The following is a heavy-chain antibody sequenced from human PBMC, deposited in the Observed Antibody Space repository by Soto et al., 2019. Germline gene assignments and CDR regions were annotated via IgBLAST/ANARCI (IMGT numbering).Heavy chain of an antibody. CDR3: ARQARGCISISCAWIQLWFDY. Sequence: PGESLKISCKGSGYSFTSYWIGWVRQMPGKGLEWMGIIYPGDSDTRYSPSFQGQVTISADKSISTAYLQWSSLKASDTAMYYCARQARGCISISCAWIQLWFDYWGQGAVVTVSA. CDR1: GYSFTSYW. CDR2: IYPGDSDT. D-gene: IGHD5-18*01. J-gene: IGHJ4*02. V-gene: IGHV5-51*01.